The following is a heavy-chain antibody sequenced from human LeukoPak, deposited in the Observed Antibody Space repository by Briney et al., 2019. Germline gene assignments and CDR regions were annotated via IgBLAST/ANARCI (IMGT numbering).Heavy chain of an antibody. CDR1: GFTFDDYA. V-gene: IGHV3-9*01. CDR3: AKYGDYASAYWYFDL. Sequence: GGSLRLSCAASGFTFDDYAMHWVRQAPGKGLEWVSGISWNSGSIGYADSVKGRFTISRDNAKNSLYLQMNSLRAEDTALYYCAKYGDYASAYWYFDLWGRGTLVTVSS. J-gene: IGHJ2*01. D-gene: IGHD4-17*01. CDR2: ISWNSGSI.